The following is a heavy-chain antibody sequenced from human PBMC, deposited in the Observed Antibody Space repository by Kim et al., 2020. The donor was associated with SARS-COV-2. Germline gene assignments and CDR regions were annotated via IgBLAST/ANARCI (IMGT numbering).Heavy chain of an antibody. CDR2: INHSGST. CDR1: GGSFSGYY. D-gene: IGHD5-18*01. Sequence: SETLSLTCAVYGGSFSGYYWSWIRQPPGKGLEWIGEINHSGSTNYNPSLKSRVTISVDTSKNQFSLKLSSVTAADTAVYYCATGGYSYGYSYYFDYWGQG. CDR3: ATGGYSYGYSYYFDY. V-gene: IGHV4-34*01. J-gene: IGHJ4*02.